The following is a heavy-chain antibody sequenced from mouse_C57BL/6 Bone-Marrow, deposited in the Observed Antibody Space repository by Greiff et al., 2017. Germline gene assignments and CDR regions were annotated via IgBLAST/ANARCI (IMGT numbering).Heavy chain of an antibody. CDR2: ISNGGGST. Sequence: EVKLVESGGGLVQPGGSLKLSCAASGFTFSDYYMYWVRQTPEKRLEWVAYISNGGGSTYYPDTVKGRFTISRDNAKNTLYLQMSRLKSEDTAMYYCARFYYGSSNYFDYWGQGTTLTVSS. J-gene: IGHJ2*01. V-gene: IGHV5-12*01. D-gene: IGHD1-1*01. CDR1: GFTFSDYY. CDR3: ARFYYGSSNYFDY.